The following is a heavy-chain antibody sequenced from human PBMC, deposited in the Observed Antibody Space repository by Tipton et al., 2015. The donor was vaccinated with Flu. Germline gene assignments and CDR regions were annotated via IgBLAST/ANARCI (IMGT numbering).Heavy chain of an antibody. J-gene: IGHJ6*03. V-gene: IGHV4-39*07. CDR1: GGSMSSTTYY. CDR2: INHSGTT. CDR3: ARECAGTTWFACYYMDV. Sequence: GLVKPSETLSLTCTVSGGSMSSTTYYWGWIRQPPGKGLEWIGSINHSGTTNYSPSLKSRLTISLDTSKNQFSLKLTSVTAADAAIYYCARECAGTTWFACYYMDVWGTGTTVTVSS. D-gene: IGHD1-1*01.